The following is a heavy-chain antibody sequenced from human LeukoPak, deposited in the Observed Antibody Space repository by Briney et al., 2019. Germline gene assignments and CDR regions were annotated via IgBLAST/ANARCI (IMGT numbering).Heavy chain of an antibody. Sequence: SETLSLTCTVSGGSISSYYWSWIRQPAGKGLEWIGRIYTSGSTNYNPSLKSRVTMSVDTSKNQFSLRLSSVTAADTAVYYCARVRNGRVFYYYYYYMDVWGKGTTVTVSS. CDR2: IYTSGST. D-gene: IGHD6-6*01. CDR3: ARVRNGRVFYYYYYYMDV. CDR1: GGSISSYY. V-gene: IGHV4-4*07. J-gene: IGHJ6*03.